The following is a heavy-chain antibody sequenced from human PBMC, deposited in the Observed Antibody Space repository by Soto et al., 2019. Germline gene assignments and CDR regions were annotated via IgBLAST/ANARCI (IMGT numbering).Heavy chain of an antibody. CDR1: GYTFTGYY. Sequence: ASVKVSCKASGYTFTGYYMHWVRQAPGQGLEWMGWINPNSGGTNYAQKFQGRVTMTRDTSISTAYMELSGLRSDDTAVYYCARGNEDGDYYYFDYWGQGTLVTVSS. D-gene: IGHD4-17*01. V-gene: IGHV1-2*02. J-gene: IGHJ4*02. CDR2: INPNSGGT. CDR3: ARGNEDGDYYYFDY.